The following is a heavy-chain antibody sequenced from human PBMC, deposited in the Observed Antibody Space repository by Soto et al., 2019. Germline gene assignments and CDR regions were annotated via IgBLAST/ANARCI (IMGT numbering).Heavy chain of an antibody. CDR3: ARHHVRGRTIAGAAEF. J-gene: IGHJ4*02. Sequence: SETLSLTCAVYGGSLSGYYWSWIRQPPGKALEWIGEINYSGNTNYNPSLKSRVTISVDTSKNQLFLNLTSVTAADTAMYYCARHHVRGRTIAGAAEFWGQGTQVTVSS. CDR1: GGSLSGYY. V-gene: IGHV4-34*01. D-gene: IGHD1-26*01. CDR2: INYSGNT.